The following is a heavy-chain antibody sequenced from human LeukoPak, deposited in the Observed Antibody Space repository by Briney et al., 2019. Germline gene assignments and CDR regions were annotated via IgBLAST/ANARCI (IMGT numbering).Heavy chain of an antibody. CDR3: ARHLLPSSRVVDWSDP. J-gene: IGHJ5*02. D-gene: IGHD2-2*01. V-gene: IGHV4-39*01. Sequence: PSETLSLTCTVSGGSISSSSYYWGWIRQPPGKGLEWIGSIYYSGSTYYNPSLKSRVTISVDTSKNQFSLKLSSVTAADTAVYYCARHLLPSSRVVDWSDPWGQGTLVTVSS. CDR1: GGSISSSSYY. CDR2: IYYSGST.